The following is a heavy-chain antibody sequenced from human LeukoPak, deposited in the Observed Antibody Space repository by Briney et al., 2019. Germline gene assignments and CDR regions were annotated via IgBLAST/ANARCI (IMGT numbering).Heavy chain of an antibody. CDR1: GFTFSSYS. Sequence: GGSLRLSCAASGFTFSSYSMNWVRQAPGKGLEWVAVIWYDGSNKYYADSVKGRFTISRDNSKNTLYLQMNSLRAEDTAVYYCARGTDYGDYGVAFDIWGQGTMVTVSS. D-gene: IGHD4-17*01. V-gene: IGHV3-33*08. CDR2: IWYDGSNK. J-gene: IGHJ3*02. CDR3: ARGTDYGDYGVAFDI.